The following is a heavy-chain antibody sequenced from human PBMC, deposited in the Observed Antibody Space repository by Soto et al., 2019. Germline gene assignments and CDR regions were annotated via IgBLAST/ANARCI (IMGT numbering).Heavy chain of an antibody. V-gene: IGHV3-64*01. CDR2: LSSNGGTT. D-gene: IGHD1-26*01. CDR1: GFTFSSYS. J-gene: IGHJ5*02. CDR3: GGYSGDGIWS. Sequence: EVQLVESGGGLVQPGGSLRLSCAASGFTFSSYSMHWVRQAPGKGLEYVSALSSNGGTTSYANSVKGRFTISRDNSKNMRYLQMGSLRAEDMAVYYCGGYSGDGIWSWGQGTLVTVSS.